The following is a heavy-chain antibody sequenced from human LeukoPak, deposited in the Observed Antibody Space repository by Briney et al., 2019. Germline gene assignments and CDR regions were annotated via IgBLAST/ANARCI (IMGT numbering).Heavy chain of an antibody. V-gene: IGHV1-18*01. CDR1: GYTFTSYG. J-gene: IGHJ4*02. Sequence: ASVKVSCKASGYTFTSYGISWVRQAPGQGLEWMGWINAYNGNTNYAQKLQGRVTMTTDTSTSTAYMELRSLRSDDTAVYYCAREFRDNWNYDTGRYYFDYWGQGTLVTVSS. CDR3: AREFRDNWNYDTGRYYFDY. CDR2: INAYNGNT. D-gene: IGHD1-7*01.